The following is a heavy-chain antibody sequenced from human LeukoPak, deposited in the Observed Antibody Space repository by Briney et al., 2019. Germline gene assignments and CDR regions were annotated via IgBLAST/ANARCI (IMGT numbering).Heavy chain of an antibody. D-gene: IGHD2-15*01. J-gene: IGHJ2*01. V-gene: IGHV4-38-2*01. Sequence: PSVTLSLTCAVSTYSISSGYYWGWIRQPPGGGLEWIGSLYYSGSTYYNPSLKSRVTISIDTSKNHFSLKLSSVTAADTAMYYCPRSSRYSDWYFDLWGRGTLVTVSS. CDR2: LYYSGST. CDR3: PRSSRYSDWYFDL. CDR1: TYSISSGYY.